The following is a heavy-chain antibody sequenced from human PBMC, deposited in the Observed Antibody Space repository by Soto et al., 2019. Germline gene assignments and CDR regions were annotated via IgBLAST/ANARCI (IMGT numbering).Heavy chain of an antibody. CDR2: ARNDPRAPTT. J-gene: IGHJ1*01. CDR1: GFTFSDYH. V-gene: IGHV3-72*01. CDR3: GSSLQY. Sequence: EMQLVESGGGLVQPGGSLRLSCSASGFTFSDYHMEWVRQAPGKGLEWIRHARNDPRAPTTQHAASVRGKFNTSTDDSQNSLYLQMNSLKAEDTAVYYCGSSLQYWGQGPLVTVSS.